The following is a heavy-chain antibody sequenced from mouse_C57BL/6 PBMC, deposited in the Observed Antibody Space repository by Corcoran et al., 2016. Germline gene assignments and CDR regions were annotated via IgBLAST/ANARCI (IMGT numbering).Heavy chain of an antibody. J-gene: IGHJ1*03. CDR2: IYPRSGNT. CDR3: ARRYGSSHWYFDV. CDR1: GYTFTSYG. Sequence: QVQLQQSGAELARPGASVKLSCKASGYTFTSYGISWVKQRTGQGLEWIGEIYPRSGNTYYNEKFKGKATLTADKSSSTAYMELRSLTSEDSAVDFCARRYGSSHWYFDVWGTGTTVTVSS. V-gene: IGHV1-81*01. D-gene: IGHD1-1*01.